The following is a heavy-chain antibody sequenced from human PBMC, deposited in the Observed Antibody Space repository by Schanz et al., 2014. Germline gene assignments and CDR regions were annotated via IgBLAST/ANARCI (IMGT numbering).Heavy chain of an antibody. J-gene: IGHJ4*02. CDR1: GYTFTSDS. CDR3: ARDGVDAAAGGNY. V-gene: IGHV1-46*03. Sequence: QVQLVQSGAEAKKPAASVKVSCKASGYTFTSDSMHWLRQAPGQGLEWMGMINPSGGSTTYAQKFQGRVTMTRDTSTSTVYMELSSLRSEDTAVYYCARDGVDAAAGGNYWGQGTLVTVSS. D-gene: IGHD6-13*01. CDR2: INPSGGST.